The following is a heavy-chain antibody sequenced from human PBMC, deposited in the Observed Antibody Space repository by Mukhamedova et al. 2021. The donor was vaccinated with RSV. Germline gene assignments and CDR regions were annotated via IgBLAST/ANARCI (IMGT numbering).Heavy chain of an antibody. CDR2: INHSGST. Sequence: GEINHSGSTNYNPSLKSRVTISVDTSKNQFSLKLISVTAADTAVYYCASQGGSTHQFNWFDPLVQGTLVTFSS. J-gene: IGHJ5*02. D-gene: IGHD5-12*01. CDR3: ASQGGSTHQFNWFDP. V-gene: IGHV4-34*01.